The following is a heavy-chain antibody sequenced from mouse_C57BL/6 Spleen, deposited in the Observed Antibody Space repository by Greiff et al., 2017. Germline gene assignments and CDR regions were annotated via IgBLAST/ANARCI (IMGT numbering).Heavy chain of an antibody. V-gene: IGHV1-81*01. CDR1: GYTFTSYG. D-gene: IGHD2-1*01. J-gene: IGHJ4*01. Sequence: QVHVKQSGAELARPGASVKLSCKASGYTFTSYGISWVKQRTGQGLEWIGEIYPRSGNTYYNEKFKGKATLTADKSSSTAYMELRSLTSEDSAVYFCAREENYGNYDYAMDYWGQGTSVTVSS. CDR2: IYPRSGNT. CDR3: AREENYGNYDYAMDY.